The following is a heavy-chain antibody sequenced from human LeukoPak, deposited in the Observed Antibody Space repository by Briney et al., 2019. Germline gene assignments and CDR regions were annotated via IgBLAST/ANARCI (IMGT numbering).Heavy chain of an antibody. Sequence: SETLSLTCTVSGGSFSSTGYYWSWIRQPAWKGLEWIGRIYTSGSTNYNPSLKSRVTMSVGTSKNQFSLKLSSVTAADTAVYYCASNFNLDYGRDGMDDWGQGTTVTVSS. J-gene: IGHJ6*02. V-gene: IGHV4-61*02. CDR1: GGSFSSTGYY. D-gene: IGHD4-17*01. CDR3: ASNFNLDYGRDGMDD. CDR2: IYTSGST.